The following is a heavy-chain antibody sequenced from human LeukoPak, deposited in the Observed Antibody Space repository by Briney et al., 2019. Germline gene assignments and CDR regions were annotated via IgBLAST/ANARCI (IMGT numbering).Heavy chain of an antibody. CDR3: AGLRIYYDSSGLLRGFDY. J-gene: IGHJ4*02. CDR1: GYTFTGYY. V-gene: IGHV1-2*02. CDR2: INPNSGGT. Sequence: ASVKVSCKASGYTFTGYYMHWVRQAPGQGLEWMGWINPNSGGTNYAQKFQGRVTMARDTSISTAYMELSRLGSDDTAVYYCAGLRIYYDSSGLLRGFDYWGQGTLVTVSS. D-gene: IGHD3-22*01.